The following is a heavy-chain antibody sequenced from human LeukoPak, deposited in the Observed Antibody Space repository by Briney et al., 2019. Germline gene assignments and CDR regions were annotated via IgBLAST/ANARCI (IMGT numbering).Heavy chain of an antibody. CDR3: QLHYGDWLLSADTIDY. V-gene: IGHV3-15*01. D-gene: IGHD3-9*01. CDR1: GFTFSNAW. J-gene: IGHJ4*02. CDR2: IKSKTDGGTT. Sequence: PGGSLRLSCAASGFTFSNAWMSWVRQAPGKGLEWVGRIKSKTDGGTTDYAAPVKGRFTISRDDSKNTLYLQMNSLKTEDTAVYYCQLHYGDWLLSADTIDYWGQGTLVTVSS.